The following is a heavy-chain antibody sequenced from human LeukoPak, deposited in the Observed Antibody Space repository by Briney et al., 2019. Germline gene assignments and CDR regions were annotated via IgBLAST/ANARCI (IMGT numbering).Heavy chain of an antibody. J-gene: IGHJ3*02. CDR1: GFTFDDYA. Sequence: PGRSLRLSCAASGFTFDDYAMHWVRQAPGKGLEWVSGISWNSGSIGYADSVKGRFTISRDNAKNSLYLQMNSLRAEDTAVYYCAREVRSRDAFDIWGQGTMVTVSS. CDR3: AREVRSRDAFDI. V-gene: IGHV3-9*01. D-gene: IGHD4-11*01. CDR2: ISWNSGSI.